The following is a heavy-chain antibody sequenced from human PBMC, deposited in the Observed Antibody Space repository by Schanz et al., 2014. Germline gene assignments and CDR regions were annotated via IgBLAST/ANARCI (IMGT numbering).Heavy chain of an antibody. V-gene: IGHV3-33*08. D-gene: IGHD3-3*01. J-gene: IGHJ4*02. CDR2: IWYDGSNK. Sequence: VQLVESGGGLVQPGGSLRLSCAASGFTFSGYSMNWVRQAPGKGLEWVAVIWYDGSNKYYADSVKGRFTISRDNSKNTLFLQMNSLRAEDTAVYYCVRDSFFAFDYWGQGTLVTVSS. CDR3: VRDSFFAFDY. CDR1: GFTFSGYS.